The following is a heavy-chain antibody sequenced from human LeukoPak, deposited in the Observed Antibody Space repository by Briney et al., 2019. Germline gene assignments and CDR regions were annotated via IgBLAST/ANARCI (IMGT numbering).Heavy chain of an antibody. CDR1: GGSISSGSYY. CDR2: IYTSGST. V-gene: IGHV4-61*02. CDR3: ARECSGGSCYVIGAFDI. Sequence: SEPLSLTCTVSGGSISSGSYYWSWIRQPAGKGLEWIGRIYTSGSTNYNPSLKSRVTISVDRSKNQFSLKLSSVTAADTAVYFCARECSGGSCYVIGAFDIWGQGTMITVSS. J-gene: IGHJ3*02. D-gene: IGHD2-15*01.